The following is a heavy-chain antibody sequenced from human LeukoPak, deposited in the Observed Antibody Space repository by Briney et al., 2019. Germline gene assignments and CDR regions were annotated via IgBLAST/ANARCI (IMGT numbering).Heavy chain of an antibody. V-gene: IGHV4-39*01. CDR1: GGSISSSSYY. CDR2: IYYSGST. CDR3: ARSLYYAEADY. J-gene: IGHJ4*02. Sequence: SETLSLTCTVSGGSISSSSYYWGWIRQPPGKGLEWIGSIYYSGSTYYNPSLKSRVTISVDTSKNQFSLKLSSVTAADTAVYYCARSLYYAEADYWGQGTLVTVSS. D-gene: IGHD3-10*01.